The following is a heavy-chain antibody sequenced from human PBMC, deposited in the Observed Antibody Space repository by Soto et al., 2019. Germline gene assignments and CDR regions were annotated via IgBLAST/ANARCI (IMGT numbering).Heavy chain of an antibody. Sequence: EVQLVESGGGLVQPGESLRLSCAASGFTFSSYWMHWVRQAPGKGLVWVSRINSDGSRTNYADSVKGRFTVSRDNAKNTQYLQMNSPGAEETAVYYCARVLTGSWNWFDSWGQGTLVTVSS. V-gene: IGHV3-74*01. CDR2: INSDGSRT. CDR3: ARVLTGSWNWFDS. J-gene: IGHJ5*01. CDR1: GFTFSSYW. D-gene: IGHD6-13*01.